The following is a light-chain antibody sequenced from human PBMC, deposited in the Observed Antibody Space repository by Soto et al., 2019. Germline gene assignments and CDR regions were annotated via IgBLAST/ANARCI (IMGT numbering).Light chain of an antibody. CDR1: NSNIGSNT. V-gene: IGLV1-44*01. CDR3: RSFDSRLNNYV. J-gene: IGLJ1*01. Sequence: QSVLTQPPSASGTPGQRVTISCSGSNSNIGSNTVNWYQQLPGTAPKLLIYYDNLRPSGVPDRISGSKSGTSASLAITGLQAEDEADYYCRSFDSRLNNYVFGTGTKVTVL. CDR2: YDN.